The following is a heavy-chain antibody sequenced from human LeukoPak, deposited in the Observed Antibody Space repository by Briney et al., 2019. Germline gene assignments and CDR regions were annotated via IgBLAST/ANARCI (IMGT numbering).Heavy chain of an antibody. CDR3: ARGGRPTTYYYYMDV. CDR1: GYTFTTYA. V-gene: IGHV7-4-1*02. D-gene: IGHD1-26*01. Sequence: ASVKVSCKASGYTFTTYAMNWVRQAPGQGLEWMGWINTKTGNPTYAQGFTGRFVFSLDTSASTAYLQISSLKAEDTAVYYCARGGRPTTYYYYMDVWGKGTTVTVSS. J-gene: IGHJ6*03. CDR2: INTKTGNP.